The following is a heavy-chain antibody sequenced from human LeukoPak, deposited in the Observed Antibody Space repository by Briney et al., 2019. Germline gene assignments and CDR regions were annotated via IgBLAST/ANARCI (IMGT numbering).Heavy chain of an antibody. D-gene: IGHD5-24*01. J-gene: IGHJ4*02. V-gene: IGHV1-2*06. CDR2: INPNSGGT. Sequence: ASVKVSCKASGYTFTDYYMHWVRQAPGQGLEWMGRINPNSGGTNYAQKFQGRVTMTRDTSTSTAYMELRSLRSDDTAVYYCARDLVAVTRYNYRPAPDYWGQGTLVTVSS. CDR1: GYTFTDYY. CDR3: ARDLVAVTRYNYRPAPDY.